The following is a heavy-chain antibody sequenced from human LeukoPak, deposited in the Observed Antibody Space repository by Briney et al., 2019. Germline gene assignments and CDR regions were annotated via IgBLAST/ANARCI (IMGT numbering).Heavy chain of an antibody. D-gene: IGHD3-10*01. J-gene: IGHJ3*02. CDR1: GYTFTSYD. Sequence: ASVKVSCKASGYTFTSYDINWVRQATGQGLEWMGWMSPNSGNTGYAQKFQGRVTMTRNTSISTAYMELSSLRSEDTAVYYCARLAGSGSYSAFDIWGQGTMVTVSS. CDR3: ARLAGSGSYSAFDI. V-gene: IGHV1-8*01. CDR2: MSPNSGNT.